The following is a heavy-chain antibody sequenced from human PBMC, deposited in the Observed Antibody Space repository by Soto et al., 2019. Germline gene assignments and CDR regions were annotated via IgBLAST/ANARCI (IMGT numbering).Heavy chain of an antibody. Sequence: QLQLQESGSGLVKPSQTLSLTCAVSGGSISSGGYSWSWIRQPPGKGLEWIGYIYHSGSTYYNPSLKSRVTISVDRSKNQFSLKLSSVTAADTAVYYCARASSSWDPSHFDYWGQETLVTVSS. J-gene: IGHJ4*02. CDR1: GGSISSGGYS. V-gene: IGHV4-30-2*01. D-gene: IGHD6-13*01. CDR2: IYHSGST. CDR3: ARASSSWDPSHFDY.